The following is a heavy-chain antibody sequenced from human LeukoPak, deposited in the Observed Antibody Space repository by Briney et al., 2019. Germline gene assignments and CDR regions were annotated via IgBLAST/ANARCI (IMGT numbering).Heavy chain of an antibody. J-gene: IGHJ4*02. Sequence: ASVKVSCKASGYTFTSYGISWVRQAPGQGLEWMGWISAYNGNTNYAQKLHGRVTMTTDTSTSTAYMELRSLRSDDTAVYYCAKWDYGDYVGDYWGQGTLVTVSS. CDR1: GYTFTSYG. D-gene: IGHD4-17*01. CDR2: ISAYNGNT. V-gene: IGHV1-18*01. CDR3: AKWDYGDYVGDY.